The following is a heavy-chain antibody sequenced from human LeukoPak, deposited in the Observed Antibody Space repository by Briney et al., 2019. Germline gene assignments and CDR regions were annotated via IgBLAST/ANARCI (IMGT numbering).Heavy chain of an antibody. CDR1: GGSISSSSYY. J-gene: IGHJ6*03. CDR3: ARSGGSYFHYYYMDV. V-gene: IGHV4-39*07. CDR2: INHSGST. D-gene: IGHD1-26*01. Sequence: PSETLSLTCTVSGGSISSSSYYWGWIRQPPGKGLEWIGEINHSGSTNYNPSLKSRVTISVDTSKNQFSLKLSSVTAADTAVYYCARSGGSYFHYYYMDVWGKGTTVTISS.